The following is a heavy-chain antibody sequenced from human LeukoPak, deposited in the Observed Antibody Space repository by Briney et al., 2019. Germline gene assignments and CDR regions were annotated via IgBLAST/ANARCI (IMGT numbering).Heavy chain of an antibody. CDR2: INSNTGAT. J-gene: IGHJ4*02. CDR3: VRDVRRWGF. CDR1: GFTFTDYY. D-gene: IGHD1-26*01. Sequence: ASVKVSCKASGFTFTDYYMHWARQAPGQGLEWMGWINSNTGATNYAQNFQGRVTMTRDTSISTAYMDLSRLTSDDTAMYYCVRDVRRWGFWGQGTLVTVSS. V-gene: IGHV1-2*02.